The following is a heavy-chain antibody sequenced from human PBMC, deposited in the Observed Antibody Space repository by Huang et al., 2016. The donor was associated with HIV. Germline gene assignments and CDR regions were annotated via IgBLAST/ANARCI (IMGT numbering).Heavy chain of an antibody. J-gene: IGHJ5*02. CDR2: IYDSGTT. CDR1: GGSIRSSSYD. D-gene: IGHD6-13*01. CDR3: AAHGRIVGIPAAPLRFDP. Sequence: QLQLQESGPGLVKPSETLSLTCTVSGGSIRSSSYDWGWIRQPPGKGLEWIGSIYDSGTTYYHPSLKSRVTISVDTARTKFSLKLSSVTDADTAVYYCAAHGRIVGIPAAPLRFDPWGQGTLVTVSS. V-gene: IGHV4-39*01.